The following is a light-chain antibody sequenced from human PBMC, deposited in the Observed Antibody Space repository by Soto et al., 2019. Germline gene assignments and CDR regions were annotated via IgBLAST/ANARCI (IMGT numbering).Light chain of an antibody. CDR1: QSISSNY. CDR3: QQYASSPT. V-gene: IGKV3-20*01. CDR2: GAS. Sequence: EIVLTQSPGTLSLSPGERATLSCRTSQSISSNYLAWYQQIPGQAPRLLVYGASSRATGIPDRFRGSGSGTDFTLTPSSLEPEDFAVYYCQQYASSPTFGQGTRLEIK. J-gene: IGKJ5*01.